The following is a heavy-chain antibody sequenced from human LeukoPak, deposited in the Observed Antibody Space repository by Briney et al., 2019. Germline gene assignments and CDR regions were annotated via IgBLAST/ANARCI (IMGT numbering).Heavy chain of an antibody. CDR2: IIPIFGTA. V-gene: IGHV1-69*13. D-gene: IGHD2-2*01. CDR3: ARPLIDVVPAATRDYYYYGMDV. CDR1: GYTFSGHY. J-gene: IGHJ6*02. Sequence: AASVKVSCKASGYTFSGHYLHWVRQAPGQGLEWMGGIIPIFGTANYAQKFQGRVTITADESTSTAYMELSSLRSEDTAVYYCARPLIDVVPAATRDYYYYGMDVWGQGTTVTVSS.